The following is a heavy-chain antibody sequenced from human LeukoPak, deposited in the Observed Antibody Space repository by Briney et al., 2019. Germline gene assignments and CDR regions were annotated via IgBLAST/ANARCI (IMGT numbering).Heavy chain of an antibody. CDR1: GGSISNGGYY. J-gene: IGHJ4*02. D-gene: IGHD3-16*02. CDR3: ARGVYDYVWGSYRPTSYYFDY. CDR2: IYYNGHT. Sequence: SQTLSLTCTVSGGSISNGGYYWSWIRQLPGKGLEWIGYIYYNGHTYYNPSLKSRVVISVDTSKNQFSLKLSSVTAADTAVYYCARGVYDYVWGSYRPTSYYFDYWGQGTLVTVSS. V-gene: IGHV4-31*03.